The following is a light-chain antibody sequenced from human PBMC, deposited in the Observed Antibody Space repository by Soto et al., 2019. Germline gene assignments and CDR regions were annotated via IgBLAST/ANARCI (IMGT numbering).Light chain of an antibody. CDR1: QSVRSS. Sequence: EVVMTQSPVTLSVSPGERATLSCRASQSVRSSVAWYQQKPGQAPRLLFYGASSRATGIPDRFSGSGSGTDFTLTISRLEPEDFAVYYCQQYGSPGITFGQGTRLEI. CDR2: GAS. J-gene: IGKJ5*01. CDR3: QQYGSPGIT. V-gene: IGKV3-20*01.